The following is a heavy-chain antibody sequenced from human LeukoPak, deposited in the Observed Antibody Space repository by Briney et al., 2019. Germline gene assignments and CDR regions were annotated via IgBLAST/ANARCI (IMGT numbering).Heavy chain of an antibody. D-gene: IGHD1-26*01. J-gene: IGHJ4*02. CDR3: ARDVGATQLHFDY. CDR2: INAGNGNT. CDR1: GYTFTSYA. Sequence: GASVRVSCKASGYTFTSYAMHWVRQAPGQRLEWMGWINAGNGNTKYSQKFQGRVTITRDTSASTAYMELSSLRSEDTAVYYCARDVGATQLHFDYWGQGTLVTVSS. V-gene: IGHV1-3*01.